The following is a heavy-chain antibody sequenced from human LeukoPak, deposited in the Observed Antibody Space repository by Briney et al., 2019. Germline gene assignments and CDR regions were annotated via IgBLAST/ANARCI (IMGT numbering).Heavy chain of an antibody. CDR3: AKDLDSSGYSDY. V-gene: IGHV3-23*01. CDR2: ISGSGGST. Sequence: QSGGSLRLSCAASGFTFSSYAMSWVRQAPGKGLEWVSAISGSGGSTYYADSVKGRFTISRDNSKNTLYLQMNSLRAEDTAVYYCAKDLDSSGYSDYWGQGTLVTVSS. J-gene: IGHJ4*02. CDR1: GFTFSSYA. D-gene: IGHD3-22*01.